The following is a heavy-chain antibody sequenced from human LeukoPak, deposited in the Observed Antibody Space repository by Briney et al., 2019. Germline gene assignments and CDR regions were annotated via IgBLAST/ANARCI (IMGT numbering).Heavy chain of an antibody. CDR1: GISFRNYA. D-gene: IGHD4-17*01. CDR2: LRGNDET. Sequence: GGSLRLSCAASGISFRNYAMSWVRQAPARGPEWVSSLRGNDETFYADSVKGRFTISRDNSKNTMYLQMNRLRVEDTAVYFCARDRAVTQDWVEFDPWGQGTLVTVSS. V-gene: IGHV3-23*01. CDR3: ARDRAVTQDWVEFDP. J-gene: IGHJ5*02.